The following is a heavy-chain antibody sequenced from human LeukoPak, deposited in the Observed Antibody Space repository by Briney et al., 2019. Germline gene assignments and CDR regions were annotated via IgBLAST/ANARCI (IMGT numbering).Heavy chain of an antibody. CDR1: GDSISSSNYY. CDR3: ARHSGTYYADFDS. J-gene: IGHJ4*02. V-gene: IGHV4-39*01. D-gene: IGHD1-26*01. CDR2: IYYTGSV. Sequence: KPSETLSLTCTVSGDSISSSNYYWGWIRQPPGKGLEWIGYIYYTGSVYYNPSLKSRVTLSVNTPKSHFSLKLSSVTAADTAVYYCARHSGTYYADFDSWGQGTLVTVSS.